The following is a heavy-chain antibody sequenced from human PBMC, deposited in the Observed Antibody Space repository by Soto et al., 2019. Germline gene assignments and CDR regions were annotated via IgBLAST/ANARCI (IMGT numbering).Heavy chain of an antibody. V-gene: IGHV3-33*01. CDR1: GFTFSSYG. CDR3: ARDSTHDYGDYGPAY. J-gene: IGHJ4*02. D-gene: IGHD4-17*01. Sequence: QVQLVESGGGVVQPGRSLRLSCAASGFTFSSYGMHWVRQAPGKGLEWVAVIWYDGRNKYYADSVKGRFTISRDNFKNTLYLQMNSLRAEDTAVYYCARDSTHDYGDYGPAYWGQGTLVTVSS. CDR2: IWYDGRNK.